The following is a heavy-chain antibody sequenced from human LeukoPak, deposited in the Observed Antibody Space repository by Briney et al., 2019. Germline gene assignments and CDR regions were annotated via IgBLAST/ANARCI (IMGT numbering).Heavy chain of an antibody. V-gene: IGHV3-53*04. CDR2: IYSGDST. Sequence: GESLKISCAASGFTVSTNYMSWVRQAPGKGLEWVSVIYSGDSTYYADSVKGRFTISRHSSKNTLYLQMNSLRAEDTAVYYCARDLRGGNFDYWGQGTLVTVSS. CDR3: ARDLRGGNFDY. CDR1: GFTVSTNY. J-gene: IGHJ4*02. D-gene: IGHD2-15*01.